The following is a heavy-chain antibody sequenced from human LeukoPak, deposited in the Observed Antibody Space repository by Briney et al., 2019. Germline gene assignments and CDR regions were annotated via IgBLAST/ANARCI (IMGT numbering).Heavy chain of an antibody. Sequence: PGGSLRLSCAASGFTFSSYAMSWVRQAPGKGLEWVSAISGSGGSTYYADSVKGRFTISRDSSKNTLYLQMNSLRAEDTAVYYCAKGPEYYYDSSGLFDYWGQGTLVTVSS. V-gene: IGHV3-23*01. D-gene: IGHD3-22*01. CDR3: AKGPEYYYDSSGLFDY. J-gene: IGHJ4*02. CDR1: GFTFSSYA. CDR2: ISGSGGST.